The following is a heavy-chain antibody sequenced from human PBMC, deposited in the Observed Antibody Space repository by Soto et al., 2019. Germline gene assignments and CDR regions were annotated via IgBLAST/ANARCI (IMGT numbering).Heavy chain of an antibody. CDR2: IVVGSGNT. CDR1: GFTFTSSA. V-gene: IGHV1-58*01. D-gene: IGHD3-22*01. J-gene: IGHJ4*02. CDR3: AIVSHYYDRSGYLGGFDY. Sequence: SVKVSCKASGFTFTSSAVQWVRQARGQRLEWIGWIVVGSGNTNYAQKFQERVTITRDMSTSTAYMKLSSLRSDDTAVYYCAIVSHYYDRSGYLGGFDYWGQGTLVTVSS.